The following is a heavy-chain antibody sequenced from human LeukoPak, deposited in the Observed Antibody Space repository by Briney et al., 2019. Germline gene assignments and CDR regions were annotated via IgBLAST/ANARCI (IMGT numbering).Heavy chain of an antibody. Sequence: GGCLRLSCAASGFTFSSYGMSWVRQAPGKGLEWVSAISGSGGSTYYADSEKGRFTISRDNSKNTLYLQMNSLRAEDTAVYYCAKEYGTAMVLLYFDYWGQGTLVSVSS. CDR3: AKEYGTAMVLLYFDY. CDR1: GFTFSSYG. J-gene: IGHJ4*02. D-gene: IGHD5-18*01. CDR2: ISGSGGST. V-gene: IGHV3-23*01.